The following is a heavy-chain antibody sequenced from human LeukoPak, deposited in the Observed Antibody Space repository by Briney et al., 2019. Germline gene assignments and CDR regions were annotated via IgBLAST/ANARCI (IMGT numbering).Heavy chain of an antibody. V-gene: IGHV1-69*13. CDR2: IIPIFGTA. J-gene: IGHJ2*01. CDR1: GYTFTGYY. CDR3: ARGYSQSYWYFDL. Sequence: GASVKVSCKASGYTFTGYYMHWVQQAPGQGLEWMGGIIPIFGTANYAQKFQGRVTITADESTSTAYMELSSLRSEDTAVYYCARGYSQSYWYFDLWGRGTLVTVSS. D-gene: IGHD5-18*01.